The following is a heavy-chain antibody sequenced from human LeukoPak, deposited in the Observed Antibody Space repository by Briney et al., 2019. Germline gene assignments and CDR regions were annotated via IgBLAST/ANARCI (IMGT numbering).Heavy chain of an antibody. CDR2: IYISGSGST. CDR1: GGSISSYY. CDR3: ARDKRVAVAGTYIYYYYMDV. Sequence: SETLTLTCTVSGGSISSYYWSWIRQPAGKGLEWIGRIYISGSGSTNYNPSLKSRVTMSVDTSKNQFSLKLSSVTAADTAVYYCARDKRVAVAGTYIYYYYMDVWGNGTTVTISS. D-gene: IGHD6-19*01. V-gene: IGHV4-4*07. J-gene: IGHJ6*03.